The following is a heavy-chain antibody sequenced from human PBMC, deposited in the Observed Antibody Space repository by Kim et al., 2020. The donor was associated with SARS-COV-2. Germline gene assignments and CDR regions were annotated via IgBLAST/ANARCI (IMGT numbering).Heavy chain of an antibody. CDR3: GREGRRWLQSTFDY. Sequence: GGSLRLSCAASGFTFSSYAMHWVRQAPGKGLEWVAVISYDGNNKYYADSVKGRFTISRDNSKNTLYVQMNSLRVEDTAVYYCGREGRRWLQSTFDYWGQGTLVTVSS. V-gene: IGHV3-30-3*01. J-gene: IGHJ4*02. CDR1: GFTFSSYA. D-gene: IGHD5-12*01. CDR2: ISYDGNNK.